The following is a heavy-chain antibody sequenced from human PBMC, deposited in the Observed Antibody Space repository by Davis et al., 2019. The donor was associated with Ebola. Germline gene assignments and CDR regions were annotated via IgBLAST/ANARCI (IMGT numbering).Heavy chain of an antibody. V-gene: IGHV6-1*01. CDR3: ARVKVSTPNYYYMDV. CDR2: TYYTSKWYN. J-gene: IGHJ6*02. Sequence: SCAISGDSVYGNNGAWNWIRQSPSGGLEWLGRTYYTSKWYNDYAPSLRGRITINPDTSKNQFSLHLNSVAPEDTAVYYCARVKVSTPNYYYMDVWGQGTTVTVSS. D-gene: IGHD5/OR15-5a*01. CDR1: GDSVYGNNGA.